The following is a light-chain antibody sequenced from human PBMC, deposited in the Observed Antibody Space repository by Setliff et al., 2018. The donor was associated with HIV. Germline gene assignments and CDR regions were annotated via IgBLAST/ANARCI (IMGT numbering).Light chain of an antibody. Sequence: QSVLAQPRSVSGSPGQSVTISCTGTSSDFGAYDYVSWYQQHPGKAPKLIIFVVTERPSGVPDRFSGSKSGNTASLTISGLQSADEADYYCCSNAARPTFYVFGTGTKVTVL. CDR3: CSNAARPTFYV. CDR1: SSDFGAYDY. J-gene: IGLJ1*01. CDR2: VVT. V-gene: IGLV2-11*01.